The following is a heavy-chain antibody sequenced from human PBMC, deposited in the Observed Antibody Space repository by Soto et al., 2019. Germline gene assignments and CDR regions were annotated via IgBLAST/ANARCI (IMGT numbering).Heavy chain of an antibody. D-gene: IGHD5-18*01. CDR3: ARGSSYEGYFDY. V-gene: IGHV4-34*01. CDR1: GGSFSGYY. J-gene: IGHJ4*02. Sequence: SETLSLTCAVYGGSFSGYYWRWIRQPPGKGLEWIGEINHSGSTNYNPSLKSRVTISVDTSKNQFSLKLSSVTAADTAVYYCARGSSYEGYFDYWGQGTLVTVSS. CDR2: INHSGST.